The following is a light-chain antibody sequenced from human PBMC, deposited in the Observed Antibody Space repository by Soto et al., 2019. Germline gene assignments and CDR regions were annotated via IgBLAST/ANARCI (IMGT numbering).Light chain of an antibody. CDR3: QQANSYPRT. V-gene: IGKV1D-12*01. J-gene: IGKJ1*01. CDR1: QAISTW. CDR2: AAS. Sequence: DIQMTQSPSSVSASVGDRVTITCRASQAISTWLAWYQQKPGKAPKLLIYAASNLQTGVPSRFSGSGSGTDFPLTISSLHPEDFATYYCQQANSYPRTFGQGTKVEIK.